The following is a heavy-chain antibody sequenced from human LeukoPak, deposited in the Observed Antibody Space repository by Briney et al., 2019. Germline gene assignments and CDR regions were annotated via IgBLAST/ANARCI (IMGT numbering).Heavy chain of an antibody. J-gene: IGHJ4*02. CDR1: GGSISSGDYY. Sequence: SQTLSLTCTVSGGSISSGDYYWSWIRQPPGKGLEWIGYIYYSGSTYYNPSLKSRVTISVDTSKNQFSLRLSSVAAADTAVYYCARVYYDILTGYYKGYYFDYWGQGTLVTVSS. CDR2: IYYSGST. V-gene: IGHV4-30-4*01. CDR3: ARVYYDILTGYYKGYYFDY. D-gene: IGHD3-9*01.